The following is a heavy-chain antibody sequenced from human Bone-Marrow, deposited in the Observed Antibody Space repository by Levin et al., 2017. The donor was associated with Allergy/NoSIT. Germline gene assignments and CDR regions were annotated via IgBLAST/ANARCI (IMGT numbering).Heavy chain of an antibody. CDR2: RRGRGGRR. CDR1: GFTFSRYG. D-gene: IGHD6-19*01. Sequence: GEALKISCAASGFTFSRYGMSWVRQAPGTGLEWGEERRGRGGRREEGEGVKGRFTVSRDNSKNTLFLQMNSLRVEDTAVYYCAKDRGWYGDAFDTWGQGTMVTVSS. CDR3: AKDRGWYGDAFDT. V-gene: IGHV3-23*01. J-gene: IGHJ3*02.